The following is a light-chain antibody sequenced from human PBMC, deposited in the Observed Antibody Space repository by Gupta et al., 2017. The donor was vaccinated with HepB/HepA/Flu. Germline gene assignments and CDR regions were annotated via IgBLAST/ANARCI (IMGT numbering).Light chain of an antibody. CDR1: SSNIGSNT. CDR3: AAWDDSLNGFYV. CDR2: SNN. V-gene: IGLV1-44*01. Sequence: QSLLTQPPSASGTPGQRVTISCSGSSSNIGSNTVNWYQRLPGTAPKLLIYSNNQRPSGVPDRLSGSKSGTSASLAISGLQSEDEAHYYCAAWDDSLNGFYVFGTGTKVTVL. J-gene: IGLJ1*01.